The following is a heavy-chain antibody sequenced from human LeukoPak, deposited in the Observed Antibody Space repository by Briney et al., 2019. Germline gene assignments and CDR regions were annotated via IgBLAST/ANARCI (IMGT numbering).Heavy chain of an antibody. CDR2: ISYDGSNR. D-gene: IGHD2-21*02. V-gene: IGHV3-30*03. J-gene: IGHJ4*02. CDR1: GFTFSSYG. Sequence: GGSLRLSCAASGFTFSSYGMHWVRQAPGKGLEWVAVISYDGSNRYYADSVKGRFSISRDNSKNTLYLQMGSLRAEDMAVYYCARARLVVTAFDSWGQGTLVTVSS. CDR3: ARARLVVTAFDS.